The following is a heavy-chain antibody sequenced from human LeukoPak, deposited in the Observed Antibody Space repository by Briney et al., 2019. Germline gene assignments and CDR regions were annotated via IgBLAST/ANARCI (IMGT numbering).Heavy chain of an antibody. CDR1: GYTFTGYY. D-gene: IGHD3/OR15-3a*01. CDR2: MNPDSGGT. Sequence: ASVKVSCKASGYTFTGYYMRWVRQAPGQGLEWMGWMNPDSGGTNYAQKFQDRVTMNRDTSITTAYMELRRLTPDDTAIYYCARIMEYYDFTPRGFDIWGQGTMVAVSS. J-gene: IGHJ3*02. CDR3: ARIMEYYDFTPRGFDI. V-gene: IGHV1-2*02.